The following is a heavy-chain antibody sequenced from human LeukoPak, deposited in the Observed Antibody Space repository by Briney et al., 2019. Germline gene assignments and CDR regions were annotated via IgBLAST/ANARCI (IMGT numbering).Heavy chain of an antibody. J-gene: IGHJ4*02. V-gene: IGHV3-48*02. CDR1: GFTFSTFS. CDR3: ARDWEVATIAAAALGY. D-gene: IGHD6-13*01. Sequence: GGSLRLSCAASGFTFSTFSMNWVRQAPGKGLEWVSYISRNSGTKYYADSVKGRFTISRDNAKNSLYLQMNRLTDEDAAVYYCARDWEVATIAAAALGYWGQGTRVTVSS. CDR2: ISRNSGTK.